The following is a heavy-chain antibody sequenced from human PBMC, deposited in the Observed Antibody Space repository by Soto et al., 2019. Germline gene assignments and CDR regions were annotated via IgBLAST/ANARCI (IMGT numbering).Heavy chain of an antibody. CDR2: ISGSGGST. V-gene: IGHV3-23*01. CDR3: AKVPYGYCGGDCYPYYFDY. Sequence: GGSLRLSCAASGFTFSIYAMSWVRHAPGKGLEWVSAISGSGGSTYYADSVKGRFTISRDNSKNTLYLQMNSLRAEDTAVYYCAKVPYGYCGGDCYPYYFDYWGQGTLVTVSS. D-gene: IGHD2-21*02. CDR1: GFTFSIYA. J-gene: IGHJ4*02.